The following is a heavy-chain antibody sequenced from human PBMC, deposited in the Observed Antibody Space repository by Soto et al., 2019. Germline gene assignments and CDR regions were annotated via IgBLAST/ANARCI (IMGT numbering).Heavy chain of an antibody. J-gene: IGHJ6*02. V-gene: IGHV4-30-2*01. CDR2: VYHTGNA. CDR1: GGSITPAGYS. CDR3: ASRHFYYYGLDV. Sequence: SETLCLTCTVSGGSITPAGYSWSWIWQPPGKALEWIGYVYHTGNAYPKPSLKSRVTISLDRSKNQFSLKMTSVTAANTALYYCASRHFYYYGLDVWGQGTTVTVSS.